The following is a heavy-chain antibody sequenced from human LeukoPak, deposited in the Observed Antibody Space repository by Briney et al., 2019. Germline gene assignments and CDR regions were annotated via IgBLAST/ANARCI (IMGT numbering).Heavy chain of an antibody. CDR2: VDPEDGET. CDR3: ATLLDILRPGGSPRVDAFDI. V-gene: IGHV1-69-2*01. Sequence: GASVKVSCKASGYTFTDYYMHWVQQAPGKGLEWMGLVDPEDGETIYAEKFQGRVTITADTSTDTAYMELSSLRSEDTAVYYCATLLDILRPGGSPRVDAFDIWGQRTMVTVSS. CDR1: GYTFTDYY. J-gene: IGHJ3*02. D-gene: IGHD1-26*01.